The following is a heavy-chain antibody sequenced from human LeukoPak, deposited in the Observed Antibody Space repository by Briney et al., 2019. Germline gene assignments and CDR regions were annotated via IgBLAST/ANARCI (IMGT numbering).Heavy chain of an antibody. Sequence: PGGSLRLSCAASGITFSSAPMSWVRQAPGKGLEWVSVIGGSGGNTNYADSVRGRFTISRDNSKNTLYLQMNSLRAEDTAVYYCAQWHTVDYWGQGTLVTVSS. D-gene: IGHD2-8*01. CDR1: GITFSSAP. J-gene: IGHJ4*02. V-gene: IGHV3-23*01. CDR3: AQWHTVDY. CDR2: IGGSGGNT.